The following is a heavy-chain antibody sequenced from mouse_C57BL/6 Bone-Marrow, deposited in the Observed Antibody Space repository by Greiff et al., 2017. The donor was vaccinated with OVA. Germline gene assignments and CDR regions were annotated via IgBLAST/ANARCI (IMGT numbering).Heavy chain of an antibody. D-gene: IGHD3-2*02. CDR3: ARGGQLRLPYYFDY. V-gene: IGHV1-76*01. CDR1: GYTFTDYY. CDR2: IYPGSGNP. J-gene: IGHJ2*01. Sequence: VQLQQSGAELVRPGASVKLSCKASGYTFTDYYINWVKQRPGQGLEWIARIYPGSGNPYYNEKFKGKATLTAEKSSSTAYMQRSSLTSEDASVYFCARGGQLRLPYYFDYWGQGTTLTVSS.